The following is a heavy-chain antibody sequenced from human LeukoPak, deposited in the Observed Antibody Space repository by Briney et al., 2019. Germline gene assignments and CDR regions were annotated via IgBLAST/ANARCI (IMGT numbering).Heavy chain of an antibody. CDR1: GFTFNNYA. V-gene: IGHV3-23*01. J-gene: IGHJ4*02. CDR2: ISGGGETT. D-gene: IGHD6-19*01. CDR3: ARVGAHIAVAGIDFDY. Sequence: PGGSLRLSCAASGFTFNNYAMNWVRQAPGKGLEWVSSISGGGETTYYADSAKGRFTISRDNSQNTLYLQMNSLRAEDTAVYYCARVGAHIAVAGIDFDYWGQGTLVTVSS.